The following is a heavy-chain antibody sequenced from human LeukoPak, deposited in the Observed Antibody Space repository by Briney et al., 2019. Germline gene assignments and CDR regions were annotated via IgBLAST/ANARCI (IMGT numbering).Heavy chain of an antibody. CDR2: IYPGDSDT. Sequence: GESLKISCKGSGYSFTSYWIGWVRQMPGKGLEWMGIIYPGDSDTRYSPSFQGQVTISADKSISTAYLQWSSLKASDTAMYYCARLEPHSSSWTPAWYFDLWGRGTLVTVSS. CDR3: ARLEPHSSSWTPAWYFDL. CDR1: GYSFTSYW. V-gene: IGHV5-51*01. J-gene: IGHJ2*01. D-gene: IGHD6-13*01.